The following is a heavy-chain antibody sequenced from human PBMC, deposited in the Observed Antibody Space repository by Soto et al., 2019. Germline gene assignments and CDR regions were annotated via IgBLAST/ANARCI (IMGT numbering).Heavy chain of an antibody. CDR2: IHGNGNTT. Sequence: GGSMRLSCAAPGFNLSAYWMHWVSQATGKGLVWVSRIHGNGNTTTYADSVKGRFTISRDNAKNTLYLQMNSLRAEDTAVYYCARSVRSGTYPYYYFAMDVWGQGTTVTVSS. J-gene: IGHJ6*02. V-gene: IGHV3-74*01. CDR3: ARSVRSGTYPYYYFAMDV. D-gene: IGHD3-10*01. CDR1: GFNLSAYW.